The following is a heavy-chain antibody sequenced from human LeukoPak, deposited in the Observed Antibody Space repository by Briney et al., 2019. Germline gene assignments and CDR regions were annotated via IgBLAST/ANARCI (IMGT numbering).Heavy chain of an antibody. D-gene: IGHD4-17*01. Sequence: PGGSLRLSCAASGFTFDDYAMHWVRQAPGKGLEWVSGISWNSGSIGYADSVKGRFTVSRDNAKNSLYLQMSSLRTEDTAVYYCARDPSYGALDYWGQGTLVTVSS. V-gene: IGHV3-9*01. CDR1: GFTFDDYA. CDR3: ARDPSYGALDY. CDR2: ISWNSGSI. J-gene: IGHJ4*02.